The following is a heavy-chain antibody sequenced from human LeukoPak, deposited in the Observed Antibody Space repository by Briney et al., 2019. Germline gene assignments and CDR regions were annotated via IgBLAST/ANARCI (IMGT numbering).Heavy chain of an antibody. CDR3: AKPGIAARHFDY. CDR2: IRYDGSNK. CDR1: GFTFSSYG. D-gene: IGHD6-6*01. J-gene: IGHJ4*02. Sequence: PGGSLRLSCATSGFTFSSYGMHWVRQAPGKGLEWVAFIRYDGSNKYYAVSVKGRFTISRDNSKNTLYLQMNSLRAEDTAVYYCAKPGIAARHFDYWGQGTLVTVSS. V-gene: IGHV3-30*02.